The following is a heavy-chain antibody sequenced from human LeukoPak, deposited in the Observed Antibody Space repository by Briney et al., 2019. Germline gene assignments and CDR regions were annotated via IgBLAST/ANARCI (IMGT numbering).Heavy chain of an antibody. CDR3: AREEDIVFYGYYYYYMDV. CDR2: IYTSGST. D-gene: IGHD2-15*01. V-gene: IGHV4-4*07. Sequence: SETLSLTCTVSGGSISSYDWSWIRQPAGKGLEWIGRIYTSGSTNYNPSLKSRVTMSVDTSKNQFSLKLSSVTAADTAVYYCAREEDIVFYGYYYYYMDVWGKGTTVTVSS. CDR1: GGSISSYD. J-gene: IGHJ6*03.